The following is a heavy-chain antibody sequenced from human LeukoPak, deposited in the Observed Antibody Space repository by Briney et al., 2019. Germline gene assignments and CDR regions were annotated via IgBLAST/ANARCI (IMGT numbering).Heavy chain of an antibody. CDR3: ASRSSSLNWYFDL. CDR2: INPNSGGT. D-gene: IGHD2-2*01. V-gene: IGHV1-2*02. CDR1: GYTFTGYY. Sequence: PSVRVSCKASGYTFTGYYMHWVPDAPGQGLEWRGWINPNSGGTNYAQKFQGRVTMTRDTSISTAYMVLSRLRSDDTAVYYCASRSSSLNWYFDLWGRGTLVTVSS. J-gene: IGHJ2*01.